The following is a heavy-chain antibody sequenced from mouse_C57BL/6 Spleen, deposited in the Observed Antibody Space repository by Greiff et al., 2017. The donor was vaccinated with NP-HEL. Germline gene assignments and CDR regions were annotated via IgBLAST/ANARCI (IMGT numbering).Heavy chain of an antibody. V-gene: IGHV1-39*01. D-gene: IGHD2-12*01. J-gene: IGHJ2*01. CDR3: ARGAYYSDFDY. CDR2: INPNYGTT. CDR1: GYSFTDYN. Sequence: VQLQQSGPELVKPGASVKISCKASGYSFTDYNMNWVKQSHGKSLEWIGVINPNYGTTSYNQKFKDKATLTVDKSSSTAYMQLSSLTSEDSAVSYCARGAYYSDFDYWGQGTTLTVSS.